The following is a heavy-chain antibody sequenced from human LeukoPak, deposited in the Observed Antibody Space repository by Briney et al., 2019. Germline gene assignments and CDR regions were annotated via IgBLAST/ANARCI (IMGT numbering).Heavy chain of an antibody. Sequence: TGGSLRLSCAASGLNFITAAMTWVRQAPGKGLEWVSLIGSSGGSTYYADSVKGRFTISRDNFNHTLSLQMNSLRVEDTAIYYCVKDIQLSTWGLGTMVTVSS. CDR2: IGSSGGST. CDR1: GLNFITAA. J-gene: IGHJ3*01. V-gene: IGHV3-23*01. CDR3: VKDIQLST. D-gene: IGHD5-24*01.